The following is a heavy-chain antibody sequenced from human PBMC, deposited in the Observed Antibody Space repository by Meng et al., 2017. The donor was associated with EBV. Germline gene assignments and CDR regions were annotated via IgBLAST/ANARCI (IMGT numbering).Heavy chain of an antibody. V-gene: IGHV3-73*02. D-gene: IGHD2-2*01. J-gene: IGHJ4*02. CDR2: IRSKAKSYAT. Sequence: VPRVVARGGLFPPAGSLKLPCAASGFPFSCLAMAWARQAAGKGLEWVGRIRSKAKSYATAYAASVKGRFTISRDDSKNTAYLQMNSLKTEDTAVYYCTRMSSPLDYWGQGTLVHRLL. CDR1: GFPFSCLA. CDR3: TRMSSPLDY.